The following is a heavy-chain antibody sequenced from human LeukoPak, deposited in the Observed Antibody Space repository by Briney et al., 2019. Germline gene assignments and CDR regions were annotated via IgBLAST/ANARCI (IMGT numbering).Heavy chain of an antibody. D-gene: IGHD6-6*01. CDR3: ARELEYSSSSSTDLEY. CDR1: GGSISSGRYY. Sequence: SETLSLTCTVSGGSISSGRYYWSWIRQPAGKGLEWIGRIYTRGSTNYNPSLRSRVTMSLDMSKNQFSLKLSSVTAADTAVYYCARELEYSSSSSTDLEYWGQGTLVTVSS. CDR2: IYTRGST. V-gene: IGHV4-61*02. J-gene: IGHJ4*02.